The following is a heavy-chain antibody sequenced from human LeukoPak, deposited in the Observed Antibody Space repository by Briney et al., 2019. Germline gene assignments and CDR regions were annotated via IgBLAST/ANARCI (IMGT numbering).Heavy chain of an antibody. D-gene: IGHD3-22*01. CDR3: VRRHHYDSSGYYGY. CDR2: IYYSGST. CDR1: GGSISSSSHY. J-gene: IGHJ4*02. Sequence: SETLSLTCTVSGGSISSSSHYWGWIRQPPGKGLEWIGRIYYSGSTYYNPSLKSRVTISVDTSKNQFSLKLSSVTAADTAVYYCVRRHHYDSSGYYGYWGQGTLVTVSS. V-gene: IGHV4-39*01.